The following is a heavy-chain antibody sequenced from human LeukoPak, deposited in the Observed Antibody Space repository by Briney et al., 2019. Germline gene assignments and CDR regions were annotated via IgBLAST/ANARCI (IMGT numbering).Heavy chain of an antibody. CDR2: IYHSGST. D-gene: IGHD5-24*01. CDR3: ARELATINGPYFES. J-gene: IGHJ4*02. CDR1: GYSISSGYY. Sequence: SETLSLTCTVSGYSISSGYYWGWIRQPPGKGLEWIGSIYHSGSTYYNPSLKSRLTISVDKSRNLFSLNLTSVTAADTAVYFCARELATINGPYFESWGQGTLVTVSS. V-gene: IGHV4-38-2*02.